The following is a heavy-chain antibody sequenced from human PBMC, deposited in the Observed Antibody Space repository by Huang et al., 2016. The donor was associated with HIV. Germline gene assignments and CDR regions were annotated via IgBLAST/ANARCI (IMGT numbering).Heavy chain of an antibody. CDR1: GYTFTSSG. CDR2: IRASSGDT. CDR3: ARDPKYHRVGYYRQRRGIDI. D-gene: IGHD3-22*01. J-gene: IGHJ3*02. Sequence: QIQLMQSGPELKQPGASVKVSCKASGYTFTSSGITWVRQAPVQGPEWIGWIRASSGDTEDAQKFKGRVTLTTDTSTNIAYMELRSLRSDDTAKYYCARDPKYHRVGYYRQRRGIDIWGQGTMVIVSS. V-gene: IGHV1-18*01.